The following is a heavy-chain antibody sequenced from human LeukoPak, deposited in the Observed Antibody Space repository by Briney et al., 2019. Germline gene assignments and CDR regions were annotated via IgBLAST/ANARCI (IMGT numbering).Heavy chain of an antibody. CDR1: GFTFSSYA. Sequence: GGSLRLSCAASGFTFSSYAMSWVRQAPGKGLEWVSAISGSGGSTYYADSVKGRFTISRDNSKNTLYLQMNSLRAEDTAVYYCAKVTPRYYYDSSGYYRRGYWGQGTLVTVSS. CDR3: AKVTPRYYYDSSGYYRRGY. CDR2: ISGSGGST. D-gene: IGHD3-22*01. J-gene: IGHJ4*02. V-gene: IGHV3-23*01.